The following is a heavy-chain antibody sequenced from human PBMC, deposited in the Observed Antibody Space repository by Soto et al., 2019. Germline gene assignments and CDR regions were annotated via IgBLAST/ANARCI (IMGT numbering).Heavy chain of an antibody. CDR3: ARLLGAGLIAY. CDR1: VCSISISSYY. Sequence: PSETLRLSCIFSVCSISISSYYWGWMPQPPGKGLEWIGSIYYSGSTYYNPSLKSRVTISVDTSKKQFSLKLSCLSAADTAVYSCARLLGAGLIAYWGRGTLVTVPS. J-gene: IGHJ4*02. CDR2: IYYSGST. D-gene: IGHD3-16*01. V-gene: IGHV4-39*01.